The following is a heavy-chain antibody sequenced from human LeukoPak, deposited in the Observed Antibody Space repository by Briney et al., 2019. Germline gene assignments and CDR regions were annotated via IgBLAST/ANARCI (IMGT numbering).Heavy chain of an antibody. Sequence: GGSLRLSCAASGFTFSSYAMHWVRQAPGKGREWVAVISYDGSNKYYADSVKGRFTISRDNSKNTLYLQMNSLRAEDTAVYYCARAVVVVAATPLSGCDPWGQGTLVTVSS. CDR1: GFTFSSYA. CDR2: ISYDGSNK. V-gene: IGHV3-30*04. D-gene: IGHD2-15*01. J-gene: IGHJ5*02. CDR3: ARAVVVVAATPLSGCDP.